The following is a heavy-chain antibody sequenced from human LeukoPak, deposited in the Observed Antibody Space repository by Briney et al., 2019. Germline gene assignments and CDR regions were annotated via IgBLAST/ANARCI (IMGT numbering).Heavy chain of an antibody. V-gene: IGHV3-30*04. J-gene: IGHJ4*02. D-gene: IGHD3-22*01. CDR1: GFTFSSYA. CDR3: ARDGGYYDSSGYFDH. CDR2: ISYDGSNK. Sequence: GSLRLSCPASGFTFSSYAMHWVRQAPGKGLEWVAVISYDGSNKYYADSVKGRFTISRDNSKNTLYLQMNSLRAEDTAVYYCARDGGYYDSSGYFDHWGQGTLVTVSS.